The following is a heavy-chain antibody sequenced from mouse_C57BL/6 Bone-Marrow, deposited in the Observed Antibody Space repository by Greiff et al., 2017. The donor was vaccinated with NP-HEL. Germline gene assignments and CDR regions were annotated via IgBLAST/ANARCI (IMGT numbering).Heavy chain of an antibody. V-gene: IGHV1-64*01. D-gene: IGHD1-1*01. Sequence: VQLQQPGAELVKPGASVKLSCKASGYTFTSYWMHWVKQRPGQGLEWIGMIHPNSGSTNYNEKFKSKATLTVDKSSSTAYMQLSSLTSEDSAVYYCARTYYYGSSHGFAYWGQGTLVTVSA. J-gene: IGHJ3*01. CDR1: GYTFTSYW. CDR3: ARTYYYGSSHGFAY. CDR2: IHPNSGST.